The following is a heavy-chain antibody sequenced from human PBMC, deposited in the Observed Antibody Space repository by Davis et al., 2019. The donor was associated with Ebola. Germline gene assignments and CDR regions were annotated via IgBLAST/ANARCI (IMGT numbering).Heavy chain of an antibody. Sequence: AVSVKVSCKASGYTFTSYGISWVRQAPGQGLEWMGWISAYNGNTNYAQKLQGRVTMTTDTSTSTAYMELSSLRSEDTAVYYCARDLGIAVAGTGDYWGQGTLVTVSS. CDR1: GYTFTSYG. CDR2: ISAYNGNT. D-gene: IGHD6-19*01. CDR3: ARDLGIAVAGTGDY. J-gene: IGHJ4*02. V-gene: IGHV1-18*01.